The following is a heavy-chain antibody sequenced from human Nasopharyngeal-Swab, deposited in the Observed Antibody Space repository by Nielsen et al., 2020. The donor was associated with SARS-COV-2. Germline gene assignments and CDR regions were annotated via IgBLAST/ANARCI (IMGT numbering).Heavy chain of an antibody. V-gene: IGHV3-64D*06. CDR1: GFSLSRHI. J-gene: IGHJ4*02. Sequence: GGSLRLSCSASGFSLSRHIIHWVRQAPGKGLEYDSGISSKTYYADSVRGRFTISSDNSKNTVHLQMSSLRNEDTAVYYCVKGMEGYNGGGYLDYWGQGTVVTVSS. CDR3: VKGMEGYNGGGYLDY. D-gene: IGHD2-15*01. CDR2: ISSKT.